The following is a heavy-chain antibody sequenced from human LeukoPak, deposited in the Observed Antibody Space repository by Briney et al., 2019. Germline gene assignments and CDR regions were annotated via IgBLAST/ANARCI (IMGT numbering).Heavy chain of an antibody. CDR2: IYHSGST. CDR1: GGSISSSNW. V-gene: IGHV4-4*02. CDR3: ARAVYYYDGSGYYYSHYFDY. D-gene: IGHD3-22*01. Sequence: SETLSLTCAVSGGSISSSNWWSWVRQPPGKGLEWIGEIYHSGSTNYNPSLKSRVTISVDKSKNQFSLKLSSVTAADTAVYYCARAVYYYDGSGYYYSHYFDYWGQGTLVTVSS. J-gene: IGHJ4*02.